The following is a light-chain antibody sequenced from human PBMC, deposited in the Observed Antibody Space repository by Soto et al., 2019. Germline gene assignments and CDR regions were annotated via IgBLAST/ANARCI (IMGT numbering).Light chain of an antibody. Sequence: EVVLTQSPATLSLSPGERATLSCRASQGIRNYLAWYQQKPGQAPRLLIYDASNRATGIPARFSGSGSGTDFTLTISSLESEDFAVYYCQQRSNWPAFGQGTKVDLK. CDR3: QQRSNWPA. V-gene: IGKV3-11*01. J-gene: IGKJ1*01. CDR2: DAS. CDR1: QGIRNY.